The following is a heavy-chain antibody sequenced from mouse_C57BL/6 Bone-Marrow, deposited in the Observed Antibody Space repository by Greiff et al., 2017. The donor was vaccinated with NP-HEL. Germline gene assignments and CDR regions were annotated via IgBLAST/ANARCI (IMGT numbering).Heavy chain of an antibody. V-gene: IGHV1-15*01. J-gene: IGHJ4*01. CDR2: IDPETGGT. CDR3: TRDYGSSYYYAMDY. Sequence: QVQLQQSGAELVRPGASVTLSCKASGYTFTDYEMHWVKQTPVHGLEWIGAIDPETGGTAYNQKFKGKAILTADKSSSTAYMERRSLTSEDSAVYYCTRDYGSSYYYAMDYWGQGTSVTVSS. D-gene: IGHD1-1*01. CDR1: GYTFTDYE.